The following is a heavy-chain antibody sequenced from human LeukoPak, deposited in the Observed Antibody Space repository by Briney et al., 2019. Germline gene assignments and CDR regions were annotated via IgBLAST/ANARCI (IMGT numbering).Heavy chain of an antibody. CDR2: INHSGST. CDR1: GGSLSGYY. J-gene: IGHJ3*02. Sequence: SETLSLTCAVYGGSLSGYYWSWIRQPPGKGLEWIGEINHSGSTNYNPSLKSRVTISVDTSKNQFSLKLSSVTAADTAVYYCARGLYRRITARKGAFDIWGQGTMVTVSS. D-gene: IGHD1-14*01. CDR3: ARGLYRRITARKGAFDI. V-gene: IGHV4-34*01.